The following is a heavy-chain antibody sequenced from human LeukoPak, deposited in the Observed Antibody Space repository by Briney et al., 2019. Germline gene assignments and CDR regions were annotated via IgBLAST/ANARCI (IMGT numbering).Heavy chain of an antibody. CDR3: ARVSVGATMLAYFDY. CDR2: INPSGGIT. Sequence: ASVKVSCKASGYTFTNYYMHWVRQAPGQGLEWMGIINPSGGITNYTQKFQGRVTMTRDMSTSTVYMELSSLRSEDTAVHYCARVSVGATMLAYFDYWGQGTLVTVSS. J-gene: IGHJ4*02. V-gene: IGHV1-46*01. CDR1: GYTFTNYY. D-gene: IGHD1-26*01.